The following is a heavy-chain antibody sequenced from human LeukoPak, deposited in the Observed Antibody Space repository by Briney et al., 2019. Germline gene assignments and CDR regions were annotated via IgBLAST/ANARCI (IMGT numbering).Heavy chain of an antibody. CDR2: IYTSGST. J-gene: IGHJ3*02. V-gene: IGHV4-61*02. Sequence: PSETLSLTCTVSGGSISSGSYYRSWIRQPAGKGLEWIGRIYTSGSTNYNPSLKSRVTISVDTSKNQFSLKLCSVTAADTAVYYCARGDNPYYYDSSGYYETDAFDILGQGTMVTVFS. CDR3: ARGDNPYYYDSSGYYETDAFDI. CDR1: GGSISSGSYY. D-gene: IGHD3-22*01.